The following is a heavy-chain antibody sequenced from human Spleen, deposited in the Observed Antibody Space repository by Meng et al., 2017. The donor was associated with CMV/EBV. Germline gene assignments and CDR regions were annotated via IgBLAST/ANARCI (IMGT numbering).Heavy chain of an antibody. V-gene: IGHV2-5*02. D-gene: IGHD1-20*01. CDR3: AHTPSLITGTTWFDP. CDR1: GFSLSTSGVG. CDR2: IYWDDDK. J-gene: IGHJ5*02. Sequence: QVPFKESGPTLVKPTQTLTLTCTFSGFSLSTSGVGVGWIRQPPGKALEWLALIYWDDDKRYSPSLKSRLTITKDTSKNQVVLTMTNMDPVDTATYYCAHTPSLITGTTWFDPWGQGTLVTVSS.